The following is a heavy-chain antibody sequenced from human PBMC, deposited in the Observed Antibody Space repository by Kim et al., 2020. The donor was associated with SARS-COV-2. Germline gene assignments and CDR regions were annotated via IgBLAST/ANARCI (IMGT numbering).Heavy chain of an antibody. Sequence: GESLKISCKASGYSFPTYWISWVRQMPGKGLEWMGRIDPSDSYTNYSPSFQGHVAISTDESSSTAYLQWSSLRASDTAMYYCARLVRRGSGIYYTHDSWGQGTLVTVSS. V-gene: IGHV5-10-1*01. CDR2: IDPSDSYT. J-gene: IGHJ5*01. D-gene: IGHD3-10*01. CDR3: ARLVRRGSGIYYTHDS. CDR1: GYSFPTYW.